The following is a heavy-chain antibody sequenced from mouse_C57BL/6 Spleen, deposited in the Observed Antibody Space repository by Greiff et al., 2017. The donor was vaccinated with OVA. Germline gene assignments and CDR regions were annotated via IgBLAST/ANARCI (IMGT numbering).Heavy chain of an antibody. D-gene: IGHD1-1*01. CDR3: ARRYGSSYWYFDV. CDR1: GYTFTDYN. V-gene: IGHV1-18*01. Sequence: EVQLQQSGPELVKPGASVKIPCKASGYTFTDYNMAWVKQSHGKSLEWIGDINPNNGGTIYNQKFKGKATLTVDKSSSTAYMELRSLTSEDTAVYYCARRYGSSYWYFDVWGTGTTVTVSS. J-gene: IGHJ1*03. CDR2: INPNNGGT.